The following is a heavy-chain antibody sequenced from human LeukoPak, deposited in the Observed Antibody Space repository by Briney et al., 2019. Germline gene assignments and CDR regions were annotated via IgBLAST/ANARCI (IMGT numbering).Heavy chain of an antibody. CDR3: ARPPFI. CDR1: GYTFTTSW. J-gene: IGHJ3*02. V-gene: IGHV5-51*01. CDR2: IYPSDSDT. Sequence: GASLQISCKASGYTFTTSWIGWVRQLPGKGLEWMGIIYPSDSDTRYSPSFQGQVTISVGKSITTAYLQWSSLKASDTAMYYCARPPFIWGQGTMVTVSS.